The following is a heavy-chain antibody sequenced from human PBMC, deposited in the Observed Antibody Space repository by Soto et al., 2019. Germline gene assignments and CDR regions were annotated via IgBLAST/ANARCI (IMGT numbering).Heavy chain of an antibody. Sequence: EVQLLESGGGLVQPGGSLRLSCAASGFTFSSYAMSWVRQAPGKGLEWVSAISGSGGSTYYADSVKGRFTISRDNSKNTLYLQMNSLRAEYTAVYYCAKSLYYYDSSCYYHWGQGTPLTVSS. CDR3: AKSLYYYDSSCYYH. V-gene: IGHV3-23*01. CDR2: ISGSGGST. J-gene: IGHJ4*01. CDR1: GFTFSSYA. D-gene: IGHD3-22*01.